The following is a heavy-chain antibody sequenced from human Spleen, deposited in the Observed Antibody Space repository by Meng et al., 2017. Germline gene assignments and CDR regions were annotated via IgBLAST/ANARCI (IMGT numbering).Heavy chain of an antibody. D-gene: IGHD3-10*01. CDR1: GGSFSGYY. CDR3: LRGSGGSV. J-gene: IGHJ1*01. V-gene: IGHV4-34*01. Sequence: QVQLQQWGAGLLKPSETLSLTCAVYGGSFSGYYWSWIRQPPGKGLEWIGEISHTGTTNYNPSLKSRVSISVDTSKNQFSLRLTSVTAADTAVYHCLRGSGGSVWGQGTLVTVSS. CDR2: ISHTGTT.